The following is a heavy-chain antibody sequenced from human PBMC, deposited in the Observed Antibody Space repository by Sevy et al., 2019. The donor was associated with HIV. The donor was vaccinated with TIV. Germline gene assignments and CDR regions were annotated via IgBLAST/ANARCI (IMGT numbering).Heavy chain of an antibody. V-gene: IGHV4-39*01. CDR3: ARHGGYCSGGSCYPRDFDY. CDR2: IYYSGST. J-gene: IGHJ4*02. CDR1: GGSISSSSYY. D-gene: IGHD2-15*01. Sequence: SETLSLTCTVSGGSISSSSYYWGWIRQPPGKGLEWTGSIYYSGSTYYNPSLKSRVTISVDTSENQFSLKLSSVTAADTAVYYCARHGGYCSGGSCYPRDFDYWGQGTLVTVSS.